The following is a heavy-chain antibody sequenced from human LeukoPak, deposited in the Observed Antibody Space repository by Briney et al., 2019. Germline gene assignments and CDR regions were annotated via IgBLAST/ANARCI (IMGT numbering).Heavy chain of an antibody. Sequence: GRSLRLSCAASGFTFDDYAMHWVRQAPGKGLEWVSGISWNSGSIGYADSVKGRFTISRDNAKNSLYLQMNSLRAEDTALYYCAKDIQWLVGAFDYWGQGTLVTVSS. CDR1: GFTFDDYA. V-gene: IGHV3-9*01. CDR3: AKDIQWLVGAFDY. CDR2: ISWNSGSI. D-gene: IGHD6-19*01. J-gene: IGHJ4*02.